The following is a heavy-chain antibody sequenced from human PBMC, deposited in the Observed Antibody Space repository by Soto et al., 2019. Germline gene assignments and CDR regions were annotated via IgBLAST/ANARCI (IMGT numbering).Heavy chain of an antibody. V-gene: IGHV3-23*01. D-gene: IGHD3-16*01. CDR1: GFKFSNYA. CDR2: ISATGGGT. CDR3: AKDRRAGGNSAFYFDF. Sequence: PGGSLRLSCAASGFKFSNYAMSWVRQAPGKGLEWVSLISATGGGTYYADSVKGRFTISRDNSHNTLYLQVHSLTAEDTAVYYCAKDRRAGGNSAFYFDFSGPGAQVTVSS. J-gene: IGHJ4*02.